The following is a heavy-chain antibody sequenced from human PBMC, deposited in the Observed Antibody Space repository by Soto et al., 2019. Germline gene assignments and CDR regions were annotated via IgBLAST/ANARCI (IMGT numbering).Heavy chain of an antibody. CDR1: GGTFSSYT. J-gene: IGHJ6*03. CDR3: ARVLNTIFGVEDYYYYMDV. V-gene: IGHV1-69*02. Sequence: QVQLVQSGAEVKKPGSSVKVSCKASGGTFSSYTISWVRQAPGQGLEWMGRIIPILGIANYAQKFQGRVTITADKPTSTAYMELSSLRSEDTAVYYCARVLNTIFGVEDYYYYMDVWGKGTTVTVSS. CDR2: IIPILGIA. D-gene: IGHD3-3*01.